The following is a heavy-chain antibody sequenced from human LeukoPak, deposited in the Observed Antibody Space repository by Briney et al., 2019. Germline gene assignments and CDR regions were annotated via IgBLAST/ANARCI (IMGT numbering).Heavy chain of an antibody. CDR2: ISGGSTDT. CDR3: ARANFGDFDY. Sequence: PGGSLRLSCAASGFTFSAYYMNWIRQAPGKGLEWISYISGGSTDTNYAASVKGRFSITRDNAENSLYLQMNSLRAEDTALYYCARANFGDFDYWGQGALVTVSS. CDR1: GFTFSAYY. J-gene: IGHJ4*02. V-gene: IGHV3-11*05. D-gene: IGHD3-16*01.